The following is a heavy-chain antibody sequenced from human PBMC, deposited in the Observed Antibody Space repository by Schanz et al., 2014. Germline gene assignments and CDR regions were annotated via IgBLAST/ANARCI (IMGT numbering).Heavy chain of an antibody. CDR1: GFTFSSYA. V-gene: IGHV3-23*01. Sequence: EVQLLESGGGLVQPGGSLRLSCAASGFTFSSYAMSWVRQAPGKGLEWVSAISGSGGSTYYADSVKGRFIISRDNSKNNTKNTLYVQMNSLRAEDAAVYYCAKAKSDAHGAFDIWGQGTMVTVSS. J-gene: IGHJ3*02. CDR2: ISGSGGST. CDR3: AKAKSDAHGAFDI.